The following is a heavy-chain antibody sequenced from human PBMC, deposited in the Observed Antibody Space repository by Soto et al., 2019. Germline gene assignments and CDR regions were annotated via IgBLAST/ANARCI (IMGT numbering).Heavy chain of an antibody. Sequence: EVQLFQSGGGLEQRGGSLRLSCTASGFSFNNYAGTWVRLASGRGLEYVSSISGSGEYTYYTDSVKGRFTLSRDTSRNTLFLQMNSLGDDDAGIYFCARATGGGHGYIDMWCQGTLVTVSS. J-gene: IGHJ4*01. CDR3: ARATGGGHGYIDM. D-gene: IGHD1-26*01. CDR2: ISGSGEYT. V-gene: IGHV3-23*01. CDR1: GFSFNNYA.